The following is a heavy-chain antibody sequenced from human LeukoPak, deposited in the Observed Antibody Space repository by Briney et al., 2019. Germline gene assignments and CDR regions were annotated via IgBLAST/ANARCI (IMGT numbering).Heavy chain of an antibody. CDR1: GFTFDDYA. CDR2: ISWNSGSI. CDR3: AKDTGTGYFDY. J-gene: IGHJ4*02. V-gene: IGHV3-9*01. D-gene: IGHD7-27*01. Sequence: GGSLRLSCAASGFTFDDYAMQWVRQAPGKGLEWVSGISWNSGSIGYADSVKGRFTISRDNAKNSLYLQMNSLRAEDTALYYCAKDTGTGYFDYWGQGTLVTVSS.